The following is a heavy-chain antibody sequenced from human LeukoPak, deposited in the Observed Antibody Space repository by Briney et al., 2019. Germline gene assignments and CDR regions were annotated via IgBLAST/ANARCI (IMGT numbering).Heavy chain of an antibody. CDR3: ARMVIRAYCSGGSCYEHAFDI. J-gene: IGHJ3*02. Sequence: SETLSLTCTVSDGSISTYYWSWIWQPPGKGLEWIGYIYYSGSTNYNPSLKSRVTMSVDTSENQFSLELNSVTAADTAMYYCARMVIRAYCSGGSCYEHAFDIWGQGTMVTVSS. D-gene: IGHD2-15*01. CDR2: IYYSGST. CDR1: DGSISTYY. V-gene: IGHV4-59*08.